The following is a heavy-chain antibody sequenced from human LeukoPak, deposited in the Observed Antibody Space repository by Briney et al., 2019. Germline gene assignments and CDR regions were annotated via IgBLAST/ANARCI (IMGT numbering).Heavy chain of an antibody. D-gene: IGHD5-18*01. J-gene: IGHJ4*02. CDR1: GGSISSYY. CDR3: ARQDTAMVEYFDY. Sequence: PSETLSLTCTASGGSISSYYWSWIRQPPGKGLEWIGYIYYSGSTNYNPSLKSRVTISVDTSKNQFSLKLSSVTAADTAVYYCARQDTAMVEYFDYWGQGTLVTVSS. CDR2: IYYSGST. V-gene: IGHV4-59*08.